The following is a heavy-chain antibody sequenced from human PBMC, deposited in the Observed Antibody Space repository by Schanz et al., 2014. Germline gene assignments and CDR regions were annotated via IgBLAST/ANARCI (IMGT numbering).Heavy chain of an antibody. J-gene: IGHJ4*02. CDR1: GFSFGNYG. D-gene: IGHD2-8*02. CDR3: AKTLFPGGTQTFGN. V-gene: IGHV3-23*01. Sequence: DVHLLESGGGLVQPGGSLRLSCEASGFSFGNYGMSWVRQAPGKGLEWVSGFDAHDGRAYYADSAKGRITISRDNSKSTLYVEMNSLRVEDTAVYYCAKTLFPGGTQTFGNWGRGTLVTVSS. CDR2: FDAHDGRA.